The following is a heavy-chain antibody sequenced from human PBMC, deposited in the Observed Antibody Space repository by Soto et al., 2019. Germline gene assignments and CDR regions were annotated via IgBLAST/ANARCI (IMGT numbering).Heavy chain of an antibody. V-gene: IGHV3-23*01. Sequence: VQLLESGGGLVQPGGSLRLSCAVSGFTFSSYAVSWVRHVPGKGLEWLSAIKSTGDSTYYADSVKGRFTISRDNSKNMLYLQMDGLRAEDTAVYYCAKGGWLGYCSTASCRYFDYWGQGTLVTVSS. CDR1: GFTFSSYA. CDR3: AKGGWLGYCSTASCRYFDY. CDR2: IKSTGDST. J-gene: IGHJ4*02. D-gene: IGHD2-2*01.